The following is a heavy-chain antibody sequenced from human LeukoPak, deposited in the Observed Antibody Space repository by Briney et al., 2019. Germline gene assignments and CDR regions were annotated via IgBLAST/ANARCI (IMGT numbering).Heavy chain of an antibody. V-gene: IGHV4-34*01. D-gene: IGHD5-24*01. J-gene: IGHJ5*02. CDR3: ARGQGWNSFDP. CDR1: GGSFSGYY. CDR2: INHSVST. Sequence: SETLSLTCAVYGGSFSGYYWTWIRQPPGKGLEWIGDINHSVSTNYNPSLKSRVTISVDTSKNQFSLKLSSVTAADTAAYYCARGQGWNSFDPWGQGTLVTVSS.